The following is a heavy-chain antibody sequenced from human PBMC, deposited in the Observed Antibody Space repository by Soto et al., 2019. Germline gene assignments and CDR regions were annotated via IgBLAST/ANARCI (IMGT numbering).Heavy chain of an antibody. CDR2: IYPGDSDT. CDR3: ARAMSRGWIAAAGYYGMDV. CDR1: GYSFTSYW. V-gene: IGHV5-51*01. D-gene: IGHD6-13*01. Sequence: GESLKISCKGSGYSFTSYWIGWVRQMPGKGLEWMGIIYPGDSDTRYSPSFQGQVTISADKSISTAYLQWSSLKASDTAMYYCARAMSRGWIAAAGYYGMDVWGQGTTVTVTS. J-gene: IGHJ6*02.